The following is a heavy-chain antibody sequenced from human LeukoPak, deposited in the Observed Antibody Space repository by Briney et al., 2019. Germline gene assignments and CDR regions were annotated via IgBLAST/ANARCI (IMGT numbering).Heavy chain of an antibody. J-gene: IGHJ4*02. CDR1: GYTFTGYY. V-gene: IGHV1-2*02. CDR2: INPNSGGT. Sequence: GASVRVSCKASGYTFTGYYMHWVLQAPGQGLEWMGWINPNSGGTNYAQKFQGRVTMTRDTSISTAYMELSRLRSDDTAVYYCARADSGSYTYYFDYWGQGTLVTVSS. D-gene: IGHD3-10*01. CDR3: ARADSGSYTYYFDY.